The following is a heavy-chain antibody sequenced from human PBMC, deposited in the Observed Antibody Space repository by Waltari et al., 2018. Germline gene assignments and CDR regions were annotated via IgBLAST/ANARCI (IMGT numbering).Heavy chain of an antibody. Sequence: QVQLVQSGAEVKKPGASVKVSCKASGHTFTGDYMHGVRQAPGQGREWMGWINPNSGGTNYAQKFQGRVTMTRDTSISTAYMELSRLRSDDTAVYYCARSPLSQLWLVDYWGQGTLVTVSS. CDR1: GHTFTGDY. CDR3: ARSPLSQLWLVDY. CDR2: INPNSGGT. D-gene: IGHD5-18*01. J-gene: IGHJ4*02. V-gene: IGHV1-2*02.